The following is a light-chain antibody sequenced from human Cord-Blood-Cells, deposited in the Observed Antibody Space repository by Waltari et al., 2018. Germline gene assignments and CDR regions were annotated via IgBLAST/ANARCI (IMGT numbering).Light chain of an antibody. CDR3: SSYTGSSTLDV. J-gene: IGLJ1*01. V-gene: IGLV2-14*01. CDR1: SSDVGGYNY. Sequence: QSALTQPASVSGSPGQSITISCTGTSSDVGGYNYVSWYQQHPGKAPKLRIYDVSNRPTGVYNRYSGSKAGNTASLTISGLQAEDEADYYCSSYTGSSTLDVFGTGTKVTVL. CDR2: DVS.